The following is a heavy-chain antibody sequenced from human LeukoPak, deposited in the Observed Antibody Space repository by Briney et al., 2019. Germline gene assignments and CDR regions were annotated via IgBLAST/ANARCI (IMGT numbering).Heavy chain of an antibody. CDR3: ARGDYETPLFNY. J-gene: IGHJ4*02. V-gene: IGHV4-61*02. D-gene: IGHD3-16*01. CDR1: GGSIRSGNYF. Sequence: SQTLSLTCTVSGGSIRSGNYFRSWIRQPAGKGLEWIGRVHNSGNTNYNPSLKSRVTISLDTSKNQFSLQLSSVTAADTAVYFCARGDYETPLFNYWGQGTLVTVSS. CDR2: VHNSGNT.